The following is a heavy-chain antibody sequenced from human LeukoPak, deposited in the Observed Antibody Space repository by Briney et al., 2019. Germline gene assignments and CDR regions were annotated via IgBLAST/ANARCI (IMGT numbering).Heavy chain of an antibody. CDR3: AGVYCSGGSCYFDY. D-gene: IGHD2-15*01. CDR1: GFTFSSYA. J-gene: IGHJ4*02. CDR2: ISSSSSTI. Sequence: PGGSLRLSCAASGFTFSSYAMSWVRQAPGKGLEWVSHISSSSSTIYYADSVKGRFTISRDNAKNSLYLQMNSLRAEDTAVYYCAGVYCSGGSCYFDYWGQGTLVTVSS. V-gene: IGHV3-48*04.